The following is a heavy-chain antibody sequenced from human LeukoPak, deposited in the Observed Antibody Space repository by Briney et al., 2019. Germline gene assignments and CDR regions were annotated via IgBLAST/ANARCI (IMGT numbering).Heavy chain of an antibody. CDR2: ISAYNGNT. CDR1: GYTFTSYG. Sequence: ASVKVSCKASGYTFTSYGISWVRQAPGQGLEWMGWISAYNGNTNYAQKLQGRVTMTTDTSTSTAYMEQRSLRSDDTAVYYCARDGVVVVVAATGYYGMDVWGQGTTVTVSS. CDR3: ARDGVVVVVAATGYYGMDV. D-gene: IGHD2-15*01. V-gene: IGHV1-18*01. J-gene: IGHJ6*02.